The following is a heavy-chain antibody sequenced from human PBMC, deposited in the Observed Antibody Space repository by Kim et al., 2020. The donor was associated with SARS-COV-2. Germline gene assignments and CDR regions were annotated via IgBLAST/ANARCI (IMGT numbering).Heavy chain of an antibody. Sequence: GGSLRLSCAASGFSFSGQFMNWIRQAPGKGLEWVSYISSGSGNTIFYADSVKGRFTISRDNAKNSLYLQMNSLRAEDTAVYYCARAGIGWNAFDTWGLGTMVTVSS. CDR1: GFSFSGQF. J-gene: IGHJ3*02. CDR3: ARAGIGWNAFDT. D-gene: IGHD2-15*01. CDR2: ISSGSGNTI. V-gene: IGHV3-11*01.